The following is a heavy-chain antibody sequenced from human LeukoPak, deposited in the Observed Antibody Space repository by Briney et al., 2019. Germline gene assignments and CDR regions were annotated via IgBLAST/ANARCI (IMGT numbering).Heavy chain of an antibody. CDR2: IRHDGVNK. J-gene: IGHJ4*02. V-gene: IGHV3-30*02. CDR1: GFTFSDYG. Sequence: PGGSLRLSCAASGFTFSDYGMHWVRQAPGKGLEWVTFIRHDGVNKFYADSVKGRFTVSRDNSKNTLYLQINSLRPEDTALYYCTKGDSGWHFDYWGEGTLVSVSS. D-gene: IGHD6-19*01. CDR3: TKGDSGWHFDY.